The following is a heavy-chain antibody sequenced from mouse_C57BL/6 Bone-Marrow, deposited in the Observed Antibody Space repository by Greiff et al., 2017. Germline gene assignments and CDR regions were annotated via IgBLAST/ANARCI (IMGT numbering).Heavy chain of an antibody. J-gene: IGHJ2*01. CDR2: ISGGGGNT. V-gene: IGHV5-9*01. CDR3: ARHEDGYYRFDY. CDR1: GFTFSSYT. Sequence: MMESGGGLVKPGGSLKLSCAASGFTFSSYTMSWVRQTPEKRLEWVATISGGGGNTYYPDSVKGRFTISRDNAKNTLYLQMSSLRSEDTALYYCARHEDGYYRFDYWGQGTTLTVSS. D-gene: IGHD2-3*01.